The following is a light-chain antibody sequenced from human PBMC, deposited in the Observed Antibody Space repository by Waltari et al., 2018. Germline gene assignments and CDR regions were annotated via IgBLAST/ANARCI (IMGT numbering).Light chain of an antibody. CDR1: QDILYSSNNKNY. CDR3: QQCYSPPLS. J-gene: IGKJ4*01. Sequence: DIVMTQSPDSLVVSLGERATINCKSSQDILYSSNNKNYLAWYQHKPRQPPKLLIYWASIRASGVPDRFSGNGSGTEFTLTISSLQAEDGAVDYCQQCYSPPLSFGGGTKVELK. CDR2: WAS. V-gene: IGKV4-1*01.